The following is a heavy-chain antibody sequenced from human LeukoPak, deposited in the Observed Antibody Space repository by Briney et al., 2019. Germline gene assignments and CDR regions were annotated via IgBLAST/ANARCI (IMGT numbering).Heavy chain of an antibody. CDR3: ARDSPGYYYYYGMDV. Sequence: GRSLRLSCAASGFTFSSYWMSWVRQAPGKGLEWVANIKQDGSEKYYVDSVKGRFTISRDNAKNSLYLQMSSLRAEDTAVYYCARDSPGYYYYYGMDVWGQGTTVTVSS. CDR2: IKQDGSEK. J-gene: IGHJ6*02. CDR1: GFTFSSYW. V-gene: IGHV3-7*01.